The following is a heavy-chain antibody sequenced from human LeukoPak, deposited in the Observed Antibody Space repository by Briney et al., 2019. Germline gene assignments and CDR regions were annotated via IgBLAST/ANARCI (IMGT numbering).Heavy chain of an antibody. CDR2: ISSSSSYI. V-gene: IGHV3-21*01. CDR3: ARAGFSGIAAAGAFDF. D-gene: IGHD6-13*01. J-gene: IGHJ4*02. CDR1: GFTFSSYS. Sequence: PGGSLRLSCAASGFTFSSYSMNWVRQAPGKGLEWVSSISSSSSYIYYADSVKGRFTISRDNAKNSLYLQMNSLRAEDTAVYYCARAGFSGIAAAGAFDFWGQGTLVTVSS.